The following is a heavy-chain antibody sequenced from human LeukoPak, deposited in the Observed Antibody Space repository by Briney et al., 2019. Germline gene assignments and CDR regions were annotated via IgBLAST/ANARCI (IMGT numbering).Heavy chain of an antibody. V-gene: IGHV3-21*01. D-gene: IGHD3-10*01. Sequence: AGGSLRLSCAASGFTFSSYSMNWVRQAPGKGLEWVSSISSSSSYIYYADSVKGRFTISRDNAKNSLYLQMNSLRAEDTAVYYCARVTMVRGVNYFDYWGQGTLVTVSS. J-gene: IGHJ4*02. CDR3: ARVTMVRGVNYFDY. CDR1: GFTFSSYS. CDR2: ISSSSSYI.